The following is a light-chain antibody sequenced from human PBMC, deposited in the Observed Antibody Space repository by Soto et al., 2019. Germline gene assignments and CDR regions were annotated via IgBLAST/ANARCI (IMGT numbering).Light chain of an antibody. J-gene: IGLJ2*01. CDR1: SSDVGVYNY. V-gene: IGLV2-8*01. CDR2: EVS. CDR3: SSFAGNNNLV. Sequence: QSPLTQPPSASGSPGQSVTISCTGTSSDVGVYNYVSWYQQHPGKAPKLMIYEVSKRPSGVPDRFSGSKSGNTASLTVSGLQAEDEADYYCSSFAGNNNLVFGGGTKLTVL.